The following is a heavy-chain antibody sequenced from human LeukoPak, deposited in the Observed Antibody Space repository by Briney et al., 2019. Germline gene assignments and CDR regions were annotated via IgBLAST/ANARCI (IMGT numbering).Heavy chain of an antibody. V-gene: IGHV3-7*01. Sequence: PGGSLRLSCAASQFTFTTYWMSWVRQAPGKGLEWVANINKDGTEKYYVDSVKGRFTISRDNAQNSLYLQMNSLRVEDTAVYYCAKVSRKTIFGVVIMIGGAFDIWGQGTMVTVSP. CDR1: QFTFTTYW. D-gene: IGHD3-3*01. J-gene: IGHJ3*02. CDR2: INKDGTEK. CDR3: AKVSRKTIFGVVIMIGGAFDI.